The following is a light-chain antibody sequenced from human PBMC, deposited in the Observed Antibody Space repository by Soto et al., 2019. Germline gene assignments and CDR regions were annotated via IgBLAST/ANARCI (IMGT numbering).Light chain of an antibody. Sequence: DIKMTQSPSTLSASVGDRVTITCRASQSISSWLAGYQQKPGQAPKLLIYKASDLQSGISSRFSGSGSGTEYTLTISSLQPDAYATYYCQQYKVYPYMFGQGTKLE. CDR2: KAS. CDR3: QQYKVYPYM. CDR1: QSISSW. V-gene: IGKV1-5*03. J-gene: IGKJ2*01.